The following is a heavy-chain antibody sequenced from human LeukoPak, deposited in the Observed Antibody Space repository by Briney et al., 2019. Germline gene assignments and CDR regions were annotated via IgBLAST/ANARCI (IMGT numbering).Heavy chain of an antibody. J-gene: IGHJ4*02. CDR2: IYYSGST. Sequence: SETLSLTCAVYGGSFSGYYWSWIRQPPGKGLEWIGYIYYSGSTNYNPSLKSRVTISVDTSKNQFSLKLSSVTAADTAVYYCARINGYNWDYWGQGTLVTVSS. CDR3: ARINGYNWDY. D-gene: IGHD5-12*01. V-gene: IGHV4-59*08. CDR1: GGSFSGYY.